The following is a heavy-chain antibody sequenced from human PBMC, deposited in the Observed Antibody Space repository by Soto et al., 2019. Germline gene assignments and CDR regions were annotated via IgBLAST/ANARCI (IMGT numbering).Heavy chain of an antibody. CDR2: TYYSGNT. J-gene: IGHJ3*02. CDR3: ARQDYGDYVYAFDI. D-gene: IGHD4-17*01. CDR1: GGSISSYY. Sequence: SETLSLTCTVSGGSISSYYWSWLRQPPGKGLEWIGYTYYSGNTNYNPSLKSRVTISVDTSKNQFSLKLSSVTAADTAVYYCARQDYGDYVYAFDIWGQGTMVTVSS. V-gene: IGHV4-59*01.